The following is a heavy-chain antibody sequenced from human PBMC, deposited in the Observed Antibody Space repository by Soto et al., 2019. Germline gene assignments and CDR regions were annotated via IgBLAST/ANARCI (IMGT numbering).Heavy chain of an antibody. D-gene: IGHD4-4*01. CDR2: IYYSGST. Sequence: SETLSLTCTASGGSISSYYWSWIRQPPGKGLEWIGYIYYSGSTNYNPSLKSRVTISVDTSKNQFSLKLSSVTAADTAVYCCARTYSNYEDWFDPWGQGTLVTVSS. J-gene: IGHJ5*02. V-gene: IGHV4-59*08. CDR3: ARTYSNYEDWFDP. CDR1: GGSISSYY.